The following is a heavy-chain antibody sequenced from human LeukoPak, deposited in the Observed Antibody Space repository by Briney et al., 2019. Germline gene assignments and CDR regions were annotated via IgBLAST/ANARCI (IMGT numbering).Heavy chain of an antibody. CDR2: IYYSGST. CDR1: GGSISSSSYY. CDR3: ARHLDIVVVPAAPDSSSSFWFDP. V-gene: IGHV4-39*01. D-gene: IGHD2-2*01. Sequence: PSETLSLTCTVSGGSISSSSYYWGWIRQPPGKGLEWIGSIYYSGSTYYNPSLKSRVTISVDTSKNQFSLKLSSVTAADTAVYYCARHLDIVVVPAAPDSSSSFWFDPWGQGTLVTVSS. J-gene: IGHJ5*02.